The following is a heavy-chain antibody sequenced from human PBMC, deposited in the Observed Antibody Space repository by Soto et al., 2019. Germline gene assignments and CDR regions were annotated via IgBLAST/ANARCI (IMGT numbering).Heavy chain of an antibody. CDR2: IWYDGSNK. Sequence: QVQLVESGGGVVQPGRSLRLSCAASGFTFSSYGMHWVRQAPGKALEWVAVIWYDGSNKYYADSVKGRFTISRDNSKNTLYLQMNSLRAEDTAVYYCARDPGYCSGGSCYSGFDYWGQGTLVTVSS. J-gene: IGHJ4*02. V-gene: IGHV3-33*01. CDR3: ARDPGYCSGGSCYSGFDY. CDR1: GFTFSSYG. D-gene: IGHD2-15*01.